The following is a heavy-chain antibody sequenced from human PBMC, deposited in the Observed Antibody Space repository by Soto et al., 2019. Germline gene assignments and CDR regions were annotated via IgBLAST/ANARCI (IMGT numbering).Heavy chain of an antibody. CDR3: ARVSFRRVASEARPSDDYYYCMDV. V-gene: IGHV3-21*01. CDR2: ISSSSSYI. Sequence: PGGSLRLSCAASGFTFSSYSMNWVRQAPGKGLEWVSSISSSSSYINYADSVKGRFTIARDNAKNSLYLQMNSLIGEDTTVYYCARVSFRRVASEARPSDDYYYCMDVWGQGTTVTVSS. J-gene: IGHJ6*02. CDR1: GFTFSSYS. D-gene: IGHD2-15*01.